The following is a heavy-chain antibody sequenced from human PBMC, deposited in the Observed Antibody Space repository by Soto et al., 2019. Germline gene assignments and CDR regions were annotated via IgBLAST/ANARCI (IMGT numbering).Heavy chain of an antibody. CDR3: ARDSRIVVVPAAMREPGGNRFDP. D-gene: IGHD2-2*01. J-gene: IGHJ5*02. CDR1: GYTFTSYG. CDR2: ISAYNGNT. V-gene: IGHV1-18*01. Sequence: ASVKVSCKASGYTFTSYGISWVRQAPGQGHEWMGWISAYNGNTNYAQKLQGRVTMTTDTSTSTAYMELRSLRSDDTAVYYCARDSRIVVVPAAMREPGGNRFDPWGQGTLVTVSS.